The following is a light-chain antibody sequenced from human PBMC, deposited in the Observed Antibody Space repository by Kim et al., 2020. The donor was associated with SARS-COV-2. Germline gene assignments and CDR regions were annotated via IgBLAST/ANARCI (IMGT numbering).Light chain of an antibody. J-gene: IGLJ3*02. CDR1: NIGSKS. Sequence: VTVAQGKTARINCGGNNIGSKSVHWYQEKPGQAPVLVIHYDSDRPSGIPERFSGSNSGNTATLTISRVEAGDEADYYCQVWDSSRVFGGGTQLTVL. CDR2: YDS. CDR3: QVWDSSRV. V-gene: IGLV3-21*04.